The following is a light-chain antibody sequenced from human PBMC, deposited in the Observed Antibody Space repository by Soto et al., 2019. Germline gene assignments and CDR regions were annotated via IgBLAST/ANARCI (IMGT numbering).Light chain of an antibody. CDR2: WAS. J-gene: IGKJ1*01. CDR1: QSVLYSSNNKNY. V-gene: IGKV4-1*01. Sequence: DIVMTQSPDSLAVSLGERATINCKSSQSVLYSSNNKNYLAWYQQKPGQPPKRLIYWASTRESGVPDRFSGSGSGTDFTLTISSLQAEDVAVYYCQQCYSAPRTFGQGTKVEIK. CDR3: QQCYSAPRT.